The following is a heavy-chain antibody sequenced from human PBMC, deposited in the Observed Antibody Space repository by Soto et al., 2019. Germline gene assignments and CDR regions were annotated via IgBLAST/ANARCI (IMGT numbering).Heavy chain of an antibody. Sequence: QVQLVQSGAAVKKPGSSVKVSCKASGGTFGSYAISWVRQAPGQGLEWMGGIIPIPGTANYAQKFQGRVTIAADESTSTAYRELSSLRSEDTAVYYCARSQGSSTSLEIYYYYYYGMDVWGQGTTVTVSS. CDR1: GGTFGSYA. V-gene: IGHV1-69*01. CDR3: ARSQGSSTSLEIYYYYYYGMDV. D-gene: IGHD2-2*01. J-gene: IGHJ6*02. CDR2: IIPIPGTA.